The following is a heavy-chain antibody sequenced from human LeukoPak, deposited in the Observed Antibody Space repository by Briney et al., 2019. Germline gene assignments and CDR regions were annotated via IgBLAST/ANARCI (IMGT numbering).Heavy chain of an antibody. D-gene: IGHD7-27*01. CDR3: AKPQLGDYYYYGMDV. CDR1: GFTFSSYG. Sequence: EPGGSLRLSCAASGFTFSSYGMHWVRQAPGKGLEWVAVISYDGSNKYYADSVKGRFTISRDNSKNTLYLQMNSLRAEDTAVYYCAKPQLGDYYYYGMDVWGQGTTVTVSS. CDR2: ISYDGSNK. J-gene: IGHJ6*02. V-gene: IGHV3-30*18.